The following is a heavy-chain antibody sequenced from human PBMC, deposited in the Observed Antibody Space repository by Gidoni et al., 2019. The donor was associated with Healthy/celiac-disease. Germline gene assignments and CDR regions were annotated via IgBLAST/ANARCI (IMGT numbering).Heavy chain of an antibody. CDR2: NSAYNGNT. CDR3: ARDAAHSSTTPYYYYGMDV. J-gene: IGHJ6*02. V-gene: IGHV1-18*01. Sequence: QVQLVQSGAEVKKPGASVKVSCKASGYTFTSYGLSWVRQAPGQGLAWMGWNSAYNGNTNYAQKLQGRVTMTTDTSTSTAYMELRSLRSDDTAVYYCARDAAHSSTTPYYYYGMDVWGQGTTVTVSS. CDR1: GYTFTSYG. D-gene: IGHD2-2*01.